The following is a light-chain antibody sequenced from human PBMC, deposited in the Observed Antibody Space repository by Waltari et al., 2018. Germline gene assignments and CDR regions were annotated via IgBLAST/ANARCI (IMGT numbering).Light chain of an antibody. CDR1: QSLRSSY. Sequence: EIVLTQSPGTLSLSPGERATLSCRASQSLRSSYLAWYQQKPGRAPRLLIYGASNRAAGIPDRFGGHGSGTDFTLTIARLEPEDSAVYYCHHYGSSPLTFGGGTKVEI. CDR3: HHYGSSPLT. J-gene: IGKJ4*01. V-gene: IGKV3-20*01. CDR2: GAS.